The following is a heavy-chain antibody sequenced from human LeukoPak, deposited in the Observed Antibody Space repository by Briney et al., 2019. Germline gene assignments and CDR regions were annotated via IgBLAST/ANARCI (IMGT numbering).Heavy chain of an antibody. CDR2: TREDGSEK. V-gene: IGHV3-7*01. CDR1: GFTFSSYA. CDR3: ARELAGHYYGSGSSFDY. J-gene: IGHJ4*02. D-gene: IGHD3-10*01. Sequence: TGGSLRLSSAASGFTFSSYAMNWVRQAPGKGLEWVANTREDGSEKYYVDSVKGRFTISRDNAKNSLYLQMNSLRAEDTAVYYCARELAGHYYGSGSSFDYWGQGTLVTVSS.